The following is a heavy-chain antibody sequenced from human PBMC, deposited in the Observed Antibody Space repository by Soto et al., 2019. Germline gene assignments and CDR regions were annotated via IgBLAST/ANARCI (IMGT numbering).Heavy chain of an antibody. CDR1: GFTVSSNY. CDR3: AREGRCSGGSCYWDGWDYYYYYYMDV. V-gene: IGHV3-66*01. Sequence: EVQLVESGGGLVQPGGSLRLSCAASGFTVSSNYMSWVRQAPGKGLERVSVIYSGGSTYYADSVKGRFTISRDNSKNTLYFQMNSLRAEDTAVYYCAREGRCSGGSCYWDGWDYYYYYYMDVWGKGTTVTVSS. CDR2: IYSGGST. D-gene: IGHD2-15*01. J-gene: IGHJ6*03.